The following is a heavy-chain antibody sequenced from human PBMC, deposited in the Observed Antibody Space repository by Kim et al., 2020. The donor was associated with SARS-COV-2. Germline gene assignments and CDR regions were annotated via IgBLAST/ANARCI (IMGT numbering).Heavy chain of an antibody. D-gene: IGHD4-17*01. CDR3: ARGAPYGDYGPYGMDV. J-gene: IGHJ6*02. V-gene: IGHV3-30*01. Sequence: VKGRFTISRDNSKNTLYLQMNSLRAEDTAVYYCARGAPYGDYGPYGMDVWGQGTTVTVSS.